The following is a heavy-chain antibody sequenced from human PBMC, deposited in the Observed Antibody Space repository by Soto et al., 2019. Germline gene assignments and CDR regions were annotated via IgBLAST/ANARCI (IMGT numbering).Heavy chain of an antibody. D-gene: IGHD3-10*01. CDR2: IYYSGST. CDR1: GGSISSGGYY. Sequence: SQTQSLTCTVSGGSISSGGYYWSWIRQQPGKGLEWIGYIYYSGSTYYNPSLKSRVTISDDTSKNQFSLKLPSVTAADTAVYYCARDLPKYYGSGSFWFDPWGHGTLVTVSP. J-gene: IGHJ5*02. V-gene: IGHV4-31*03. CDR3: ARDLPKYYGSGSFWFDP.